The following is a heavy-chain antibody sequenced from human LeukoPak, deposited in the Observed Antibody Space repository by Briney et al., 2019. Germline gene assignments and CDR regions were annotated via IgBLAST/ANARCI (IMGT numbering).Heavy chain of an antibody. CDR1: DFSFSNYW. CDR2: IRGDGSLE. V-gene: IGHV3-7*03. CDR3: ARERDGYGY. Sequence: GGSLRLSCAASDFSFSNYWMTWLRQAPGKGLEWVANIRGDGSLEYYLDSVKGRFTISRDNAKNSLYLQMSSLRSEDTAVYYCARERDGYGYWGQGTLVTVSS. D-gene: IGHD5-24*01. J-gene: IGHJ4*02.